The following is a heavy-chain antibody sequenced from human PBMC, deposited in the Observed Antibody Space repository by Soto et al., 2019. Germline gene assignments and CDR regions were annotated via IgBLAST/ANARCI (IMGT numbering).Heavy chain of an antibody. CDR3: AKESPPVDY. CDR2: ISAYNGNK. CDR1: GYTFTNYG. Sequence: QVQLVQSGAEVKKPGASVKVYCKASGYTFTNYGISWVRQATGQGLEWMGWISAYNGNKKYAQKLQGRVTMTTDTATSTAYMELRSLRSDDTAVYYCAKESPPVDYWGQGTLVTVSS. J-gene: IGHJ4*02. V-gene: IGHV1-18*01.